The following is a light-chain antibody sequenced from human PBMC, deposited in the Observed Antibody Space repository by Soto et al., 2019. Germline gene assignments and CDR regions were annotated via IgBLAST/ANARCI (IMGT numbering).Light chain of an antibody. Sequence: QSVLTQPASVSGSPGQSIIISCTGTSSDVGGYNYVSWYQQHPGKAPKLMTYDVTNRPSGVSNRFSGSKSGNTASLTISGLQAEDEADYYCSSYTSSSTYVFGTGTRSPS. CDR1: SSDVGGYNY. CDR3: SSYTSSSTYV. V-gene: IGLV2-14*01. J-gene: IGLJ1*01. CDR2: DVT.